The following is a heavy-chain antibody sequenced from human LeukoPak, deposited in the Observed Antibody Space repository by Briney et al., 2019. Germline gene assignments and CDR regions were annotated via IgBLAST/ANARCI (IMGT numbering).Heavy chain of an antibody. J-gene: IGHJ4*02. Sequence: PAETLSLTCTVSGGSISSSSYYWGWIRQPPGKGLEWIGSIYYSGSTYYNPSLTSRVTISVDTSKNQFSLKLSSVTAADTAVYYCERFGRGYSGYGGYWGQGTLVTVSS. CDR1: GGSISSSSYY. CDR3: ERFGRGYSGYGGY. CDR2: IYYSGST. V-gene: IGHV4-39*07. D-gene: IGHD5-12*01.